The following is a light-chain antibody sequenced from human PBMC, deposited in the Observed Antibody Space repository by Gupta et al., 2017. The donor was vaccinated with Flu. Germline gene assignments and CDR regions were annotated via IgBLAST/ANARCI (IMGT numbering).Light chain of an antibody. J-gene: IGLJ1*01. CDR3: QVWDSNTHI. CDR1: NIGSKN. V-gene: IGLV3-9*01. Sequence: SYELTQPLSVSVALGQTATITCGGNNIGSKNVYWYQQKPGQAPVLVIYRDKNRPSEIPERFSGSNSGNTATLTISRAQAGDEADYYCQVWDSNTHIFATGTKVTVL. CDR2: RDK.